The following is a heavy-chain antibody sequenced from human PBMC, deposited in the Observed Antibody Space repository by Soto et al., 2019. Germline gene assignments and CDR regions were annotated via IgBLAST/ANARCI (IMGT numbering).Heavy chain of an antibody. CDR1: GGSISSGDYY. J-gene: IGHJ4*02. D-gene: IGHD2-8*02. V-gene: IGHV4-39*07. CDR2: INYSGST. CDR3: ARDKITGLFDY. Sequence: SETLSLTCTVSGGSISSGDYYWGWIRQPPGKGLEWIGSINYSGSTNYNPSLKSRVTISVDTSKNQFSLKLSSVTAADTAVYYCARDKITGLFDYWGQGTLVTVSS.